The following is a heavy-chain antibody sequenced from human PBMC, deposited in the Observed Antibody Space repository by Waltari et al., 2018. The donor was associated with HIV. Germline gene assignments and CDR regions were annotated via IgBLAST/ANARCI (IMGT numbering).Heavy chain of an antibody. J-gene: IGHJ4*02. V-gene: IGHV1-2*02. CDR1: GYSFTAYY. CDR3: ARPVAATFYFDY. CDR2: INPNTGGT. D-gene: IGHD6-19*01. Sequence: QVQLVQSGAEVKKPGASVKVSCKTSGYSFTAYYMPWGRQAPGQGLEWMGWINPNTGGTNYAQKFQGRVTMTWDTSISTIYMDLNRLTSDDTAIYYCARPVAATFYFDYWGQGTLVTVSS.